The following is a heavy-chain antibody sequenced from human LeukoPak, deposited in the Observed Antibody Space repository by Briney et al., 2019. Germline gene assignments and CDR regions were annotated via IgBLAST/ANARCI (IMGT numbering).Heavy chain of an antibody. J-gene: IGHJ4*02. CDR3: AKASGSPYYFDY. D-gene: IGHD3-10*01. V-gene: IGHV3-23*01. Sequence: GGSLRLSCAASGFTFNSYAMSWVRQAPRKGLECVSLISANGGATYYADSVKGRFTISRDNSKSTLYLQMNSLRADDTAVYYCAKASGSPYYFDYWGQGTLVTVSS. CDR2: ISANGGAT. CDR1: GFTFNSYA.